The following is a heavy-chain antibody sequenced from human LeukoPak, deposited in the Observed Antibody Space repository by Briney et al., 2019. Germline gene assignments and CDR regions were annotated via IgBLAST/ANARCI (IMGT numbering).Heavy chain of an antibody. D-gene: IGHD2-2*01. CDR3: ARDYLLPAAPPRGYYYYYMDV. CDR1: GGTFSSYA. Sequence: SVKVSCKXSGGTFSSYAISWVQQAPGQGLERMGGIIPIFGTANYSQKFQGRVTITADESTSTAYMELSSLRSEDTAVYYCARDYLLPAAPPRGYYYYYMDVWGKGTTVTVSS. V-gene: IGHV1-69*13. CDR2: IIPIFGTA. J-gene: IGHJ6*03.